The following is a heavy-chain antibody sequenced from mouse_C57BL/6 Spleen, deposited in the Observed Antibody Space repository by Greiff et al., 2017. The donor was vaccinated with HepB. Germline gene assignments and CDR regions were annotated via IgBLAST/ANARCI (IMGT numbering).Heavy chain of an antibody. CDR1: GFTFSSYA. Sequence: EVKLVESGEGLVKPGGSLKLSCAASGFTFSSYAMAWVRQTPEKRLEWVAYISSGGDYIYYADTVKGRFTISRDNARNTLYLQMSSLKSEDTAMYYCTRDKDLWFAYWGQGTLVTVSA. CDR3: TRDKDLWFAY. CDR2: ISSGGDYI. V-gene: IGHV5-9-1*02. J-gene: IGHJ3*01.